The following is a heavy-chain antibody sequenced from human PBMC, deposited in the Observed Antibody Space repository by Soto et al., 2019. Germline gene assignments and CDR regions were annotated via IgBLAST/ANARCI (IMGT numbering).Heavy chain of an antibody. Sequence: QVQLVESGGGVVQPGGSLRLSCEVSGFTLSDYGMHWVRQAPVKGLDWVGAISSDGSKQSYGDSVRGRFTFSRDNSKNMLYLQMNSLRGDDTAVYYCAKGHAPAIHSTFHIWGQGTMVTVSS. CDR1: GFTLSDYG. V-gene: IGHV3-30*18. J-gene: IGHJ3*02. D-gene: IGHD3-3*01. CDR2: ISSDGSKQ. CDR3: AKGHAPAIHSTFHI.